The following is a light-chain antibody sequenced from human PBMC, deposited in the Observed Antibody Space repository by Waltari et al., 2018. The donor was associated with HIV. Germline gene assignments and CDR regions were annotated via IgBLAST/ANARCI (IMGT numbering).Light chain of an antibody. V-gene: IGLV7-46*01. CDR2: DST. CDR1: VRVVTRGHC. Sequence: QPVETQAPSLTVSPGGAVTPTCHSSVRVVTRGHCPHVYQQTPGQSPKTLIFDSTKRYSTKPGRFPWSFLEDKAALTLTGAQTVDEADHYCLLPFDGDLLFGGETKLTVL. CDR3: LLPFDGDLL. J-gene: IGLJ2*01.